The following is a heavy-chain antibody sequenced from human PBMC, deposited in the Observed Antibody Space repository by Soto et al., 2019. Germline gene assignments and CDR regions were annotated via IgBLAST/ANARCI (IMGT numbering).Heavy chain of an antibody. CDR2: IFQSGST. J-gene: IGHJ5*02. CDR1: GGTIRSPDW. Sequence: PSETLSLTCGVSGGTIRSPDWWTWVRQPPGKGLEWLGEIFQSGSTNYTPSLESRVTISVDKSKNQFSLTLTSVTAADTAVYFCARGRGRYSSGWSWFDPWGQGILVTVSS. V-gene: IGHV4-4*02. CDR3: ARGRGRYSSGWSWFDP. D-gene: IGHD6-19*01.